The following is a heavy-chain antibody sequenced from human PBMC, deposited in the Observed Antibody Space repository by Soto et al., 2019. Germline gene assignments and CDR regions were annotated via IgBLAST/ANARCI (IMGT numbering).Heavy chain of an antibody. CDR1: GGSISSGGYY. D-gene: IGHD1-26*01. J-gene: IGHJ4*02. Sequence: ASETLSLTCTVSGGSISSGGYYWSWIRQHPGKGLEWIGYIYYSGSTYYNPSLKSRVTISVDTSKNQFSLKLSSVTAADTAVYHCARVRIVGASPRFDYWGQGTLVTVSS. CDR2: IYYSGST. V-gene: IGHV4-31*03. CDR3: ARVRIVGASPRFDY.